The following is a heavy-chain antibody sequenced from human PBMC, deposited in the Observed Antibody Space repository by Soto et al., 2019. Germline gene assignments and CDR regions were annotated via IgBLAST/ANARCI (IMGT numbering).Heavy chain of an antibody. J-gene: IGHJ4*02. CDR2: ISGSGGST. Sequence: GGSLRLSCAASGFTFSSYAMTWVRQAPGKGLEWVSVISGSGGSTYYADSVKGRFTISRVNSKNTLYLQMNSLRAEDTAVYYCAKAEKYYYDSSGLWGQGTLVTVSS. CDR3: AKAEKYYYDSSGL. CDR1: GFTFSSYA. D-gene: IGHD3-22*01. V-gene: IGHV3-23*01.